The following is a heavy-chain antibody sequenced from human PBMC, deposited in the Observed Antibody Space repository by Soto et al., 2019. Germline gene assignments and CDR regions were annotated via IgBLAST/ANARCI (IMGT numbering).Heavy chain of an antibody. CDR1: GGSVSSGSYY. V-gene: IGHV4-61*01. D-gene: IGHD3-22*01. J-gene: IGHJ5*02. CDR2: IYYSGSN. CDR3: ARSYDSSGYYGS. Sequence: SETLSLTCTVSGGSVSSGSYYWSWIRQPPGKGLEWDGYIYYSGSNNDNPTLKRRITIAVDTSKNQFSLKLSSVTAADTAVYYCARSYDSSGYYGSWGQGTLVTVSS.